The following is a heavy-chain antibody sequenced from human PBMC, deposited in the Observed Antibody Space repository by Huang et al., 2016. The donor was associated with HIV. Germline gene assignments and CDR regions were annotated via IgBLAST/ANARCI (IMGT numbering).Heavy chain of an antibody. D-gene: IGHD3-22*01. Sequence: QVQLVQSGAEVKKPGSSVKVSCKASGGTFSSYAISWVRQAPGQGLEWMGGISPIFGTANYAQKFQGRVTITADESTSTAYMELGSLRSEDTAVYYCARARGYYDSSVSYYFDYWGQGTLVTVSS. V-gene: IGHV1-69*13. CDR1: GGTFSSYA. J-gene: IGHJ4*02. CDR3: ARARGYYDSSVSYYFDY. CDR2: ISPIFGTA.